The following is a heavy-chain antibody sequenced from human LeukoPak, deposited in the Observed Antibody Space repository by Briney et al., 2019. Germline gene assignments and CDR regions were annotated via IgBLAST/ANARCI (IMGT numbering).Heavy chain of an antibody. CDR3: ARGQIDVLLWFGESHNWFDP. J-gene: IGHJ5*02. Sequence: PSETLSLTCTVSGGSISSGDYYWSWIRQPPGKGLEWIGYIYYSGSTYYNPSLKSRVTISVDTSKNQFSLKLSSVTAADTAVYYCARGQIDVLLWFGESHNWFDPWGQGTLVTVSS. D-gene: IGHD3-10*01. V-gene: IGHV4-30-4*01. CDR1: GGSISSGDYY. CDR2: IYYSGST.